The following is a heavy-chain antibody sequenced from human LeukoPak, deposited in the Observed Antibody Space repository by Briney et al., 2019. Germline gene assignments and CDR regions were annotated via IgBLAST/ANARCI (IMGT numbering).Heavy chain of an antibody. CDR3: ARGAPFGYDFWSGPYYYYGMDV. V-gene: IGHV4-30-2*01. Sequence: SETLSLTCAVSGGSMSSGSFSWSWIRQPPGKGLEWIGYIFHSGSTPYNPSLKSRVAISVDTSKNQFSLKLSSVTAADTAVYYCARGAPFGYDFWSGPYYYYGMDVWGQGTTVTVSS. J-gene: IGHJ6*02. CDR2: IFHSGST. D-gene: IGHD3-3*01. CDR1: GGSMSSGSFS.